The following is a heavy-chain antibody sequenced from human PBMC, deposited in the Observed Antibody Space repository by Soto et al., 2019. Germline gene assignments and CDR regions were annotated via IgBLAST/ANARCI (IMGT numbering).Heavy chain of an antibody. Sequence: QVQLQQWGAGLLKPSETLSLTCAVYGGSFSGYYWSWIRQPPGKGLEWIGEINHSGSTNYNPSLKSRVTISVDTSKNQFSLKLSSVTAADTAVYYCARGSSWMFYFDYWGQGTLVTVSS. V-gene: IGHV4-34*01. CDR2: INHSGST. CDR3: ARGSSWMFYFDY. J-gene: IGHJ4*02. CDR1: GGSFSGYY. D-gene: IGHD6-13*01.